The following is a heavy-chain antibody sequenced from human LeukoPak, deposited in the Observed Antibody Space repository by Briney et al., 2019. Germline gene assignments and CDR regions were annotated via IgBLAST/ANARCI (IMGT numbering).Heavy chain of an antibody. CDR3: ARGPFAAAALVEDY. J-gene: IGHJ4*02. Sequence: ASVKVSCKASGYTFTGYYMHWVRQAPGQGLEWMGWINPNGGGTNYAQKFQGRVTMTRDTSISTAYMELSRLRSDDTAVYYCARGPFAAAALVEDYWGQGTLVTVSS. CDR1: GYTFTGYY. V-gene: IGHV1-2*02. CDR2: INPNGGGT. D-gene: IGHD6-13*01.